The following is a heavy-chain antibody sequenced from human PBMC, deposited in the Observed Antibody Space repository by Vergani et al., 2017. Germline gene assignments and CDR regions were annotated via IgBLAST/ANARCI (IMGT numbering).Heavy chain of an antibody. D-gene: IGHD1-7*01. CDR3: ARGEYNRNYAGYFDL. J-gene: IGHJ2*01. V-gene: IGHV1-2*02. Sequence: QVQLVQSGAEVKKPGASVKVSCKASGYTFTGYYMHWVRQAPGQGLEWMGWINPNSGGTNYAQKFQGRVTMTRDTSISTAYMELSRLRSDDTAVYYCARGEYNRNYAGYFDLWGRGTLVTVSS. CDR2: INPNSGGT. CDR1: GYTFTGYY.